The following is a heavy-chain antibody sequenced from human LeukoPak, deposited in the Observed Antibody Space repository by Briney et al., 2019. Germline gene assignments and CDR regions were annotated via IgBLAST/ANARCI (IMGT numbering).Heavy chain of an antibody. CDR3: ARAAELWWLGDDY. CDR2: ISPSGAYI. J-gene: IGHJ4*02. CDR1: GFIFGSYS. V-gene: IGHV3-21*01. Sequence: GGSMRLSCAASGFIFGSYSMNWVRQAPGQGLEWVSVISPSGAYIYYADSVRGRFTISRDNAKNSLYLQMNSLRAEDTAVYYCARAAELWWLGDDYWGQGTLVTVSS. D-gene: IGHD2-21*01.